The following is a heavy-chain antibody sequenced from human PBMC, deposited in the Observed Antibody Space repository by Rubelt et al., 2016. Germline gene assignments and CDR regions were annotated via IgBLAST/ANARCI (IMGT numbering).Heavy chain of an antibody. CDR1: GYTFTDSG. J-gene: IGHJ6*02. Sequence: QVQLVQSGAEVKKPGASVKVSCKVSGYTFTDSGVSWVRQAPGQGLEWLGWISGYNGNTNYAQKFQGRITVTTDTPTSTVYMELRSLRSDDTAMYYCASDYGVWGQGTTVTVS. D-gene: IGHD3-10*01. CDR2: ISGYNGNT. CDR3: ASDYGV. V-gene: IGHV1-18*01.